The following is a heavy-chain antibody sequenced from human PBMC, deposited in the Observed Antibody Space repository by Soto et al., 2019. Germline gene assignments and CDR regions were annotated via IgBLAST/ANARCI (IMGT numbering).Heavy chain of an antibody. CDR2: IYYSGST. V-gene: IGHV4-39*01. Sequence: QLQLQESGPGLVKPSETLSLTCTVSGGSISSSSYYWGWIRQPPGKGLEWIGSIYYSGSTYYNPSLKSRVTISLDTSKNQFSLKLSSVTAADTAVYYCARYAPYYDFWSGYYDFDYWGQGTLVTVSS. CDR3: ARYAPYYDFWSGYYDFDY. D-gene: IGHD3-3*01. J-gene: IGHJ4*02. CDR1: GGSISSSSYY.